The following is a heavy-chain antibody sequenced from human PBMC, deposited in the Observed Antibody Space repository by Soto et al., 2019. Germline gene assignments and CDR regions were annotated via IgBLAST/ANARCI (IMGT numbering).Heavy chain of an antibody. CDR2: IYYSGST. CDR3: AILITGAPAGPPNCSDS. V-gene: IGHV4-39*01. CDR1: GGSISSSSYY. J-gene: IGHJ5*01. Sequence: KPSETLSLTCTVSGGSISSSSYYWGWIRQPPGKGLEWIGSIYYSGSTYYNPSLKSRVTISVDTSKNQFSLKLSSVTAADTAVYYCAILITGAPAGPPNCSDSWVHGTLVPGSS. D-gene: IGHD3-16*01.